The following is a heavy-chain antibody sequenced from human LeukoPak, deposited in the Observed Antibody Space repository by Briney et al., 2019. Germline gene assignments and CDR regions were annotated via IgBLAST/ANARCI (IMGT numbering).Heavy chain of an antibody. CDR2: IYYSGST. CDR3: ARSRPTFGGVIVTLFDY. J-gene: IGHJ4*02. V-gene: IGHV4-39*07. CDR1: GGSISSSSYY. D-gene: IGHD3-16*02. Sequence: SETLSLTCTVSGGSISSSSYYWGWIRQPPGKELEWIGSIYYSGSTYYNPSLKSRVTISVDTSKNQFSLKLSSVTAADTAVYYCARSRPTFGGVIVTLFDYWGQGTLVTVSS.